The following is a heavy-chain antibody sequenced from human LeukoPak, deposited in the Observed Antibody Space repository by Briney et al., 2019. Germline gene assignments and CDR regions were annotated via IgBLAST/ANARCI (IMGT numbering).Heavy chain of an antibody. CDR2: INSDGSST. J-gene: IGHJ4*02. D-gene: IGHD6-13*01. CDR1: GFTFSSYW. CDR3: ARVGSRYSSSWSQFDY. V-gene: IGHV3-74*01. Sequence: PGGSLRLSCAASGFTFSSYWMHWVRQAPGKGLVWVSRINSDGSSTNYADSVKGRCTISRDNAKNTLYLQMNSVRAEDTAVYYCARVGSRYSSSWSQFDYWGQGTLVTVPS.